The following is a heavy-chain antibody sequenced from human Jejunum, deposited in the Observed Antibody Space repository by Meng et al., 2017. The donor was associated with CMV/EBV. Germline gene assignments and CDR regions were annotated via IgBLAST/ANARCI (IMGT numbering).Heavy chain of an antibody. Sequence: QVQLVQSGPDVKKPGASVKVSCKASGYTFTNHGITWVRQAPGQGLEWMGWISLYNGNTNYAPKFQGRVTMTTDTSTSTAYMELRSLRNDDTATYYCARDGGHWDFDYWGQGTLVTVSS. CDR1: GYTFTNHG. CDR3: ARDGGHWDFDY. CDR2: ISLYNGNT. D-gene: IGHD3-16*01. V-gene: IGHV1-18*01. J-gene: IGHJ4*02.